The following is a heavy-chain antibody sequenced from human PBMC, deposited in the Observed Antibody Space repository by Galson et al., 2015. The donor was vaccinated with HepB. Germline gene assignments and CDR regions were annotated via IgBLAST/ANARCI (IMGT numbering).Heavy chain of an antibody. V-gene: IGHV3-66*01. D-gene: IGHD3/OR15-3a*01. Sequence: SLRLSCAASGFTVSSNYMNWVRQAPGKGLEWVSVIYSGGSTHYADSVKGRFTISRDNSKNTLYLQMNSLRAEDTAVYYCARDPFRPGLMDVWGKGTTVTVSS. CDR2: IYSGGST. CDR1: GFTVSSNY. J-gene: IGHJ6*04. CDR3: ARDPFRPGLMDV.